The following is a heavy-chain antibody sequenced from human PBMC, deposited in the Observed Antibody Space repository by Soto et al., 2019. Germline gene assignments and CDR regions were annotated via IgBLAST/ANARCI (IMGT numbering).Heavy chain of an antibody. Sequence: RLQESGPGLVRPSGTLSLTCAVSGGSIINTNWWTWVRQPPGQGLEWMGEIYHTGTTSYIPSLKSRLTISVDKSRNQFSLILNSVTAADTAVYYCASLFGPWGQGTLVTVSS. CDR2: IYHTGTT. J-gene: IGHJ5*02. V-gene: IGHV4-4*02. CDR3: ASLFGP. CDR1: GGSIINTNW. D-gene: IGHD3-16*01.